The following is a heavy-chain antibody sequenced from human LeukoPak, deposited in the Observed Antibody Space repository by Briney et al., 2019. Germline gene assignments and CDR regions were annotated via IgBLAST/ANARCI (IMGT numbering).Heavy chain of an antibody. D-gene: IGHD2-21*01. CDR1: GYTFTTYA. Sequence: ASVKVSCKASGYTFTTYAMHWARRAPGQSLEWMGWISAGNGNTKYSQKFQGRVSITRDTSANTGYMELNSLRSEDTAVYFCACGRSLDYWGQGTLVTVSS. CDR2: ISAGNGNT. CDR3: ACGRSLDY. V-gene: IGHV1-3*01. J-gene: IGHJ4*02.